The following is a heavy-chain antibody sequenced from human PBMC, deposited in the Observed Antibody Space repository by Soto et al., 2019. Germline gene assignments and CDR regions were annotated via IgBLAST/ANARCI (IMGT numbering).Heavy chain of an antibody. V-gene: IGHV4-34*01. J-gene: IGHJ4*02. CDR3: ASGYCSDGSCNSAIHFDF. D-gene: IGHD2-15*01. CDR1: RGSFSGYY. CDR2: INHSGST. Sequence: PSETLSLTCAVYRGSFSGYYWSWIRQPPGKGLEWIGEINHSGSTNYNPSLKSRVTISGDPSNNQSSLKLSSVTAADTAVYYCASGYCSDGSCNSAIHFDFWGQGSLVTVSS.